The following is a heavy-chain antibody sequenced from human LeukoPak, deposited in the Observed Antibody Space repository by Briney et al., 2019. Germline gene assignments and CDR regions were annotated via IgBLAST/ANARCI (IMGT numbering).Heavy chain of an antibody. J-gene: IGHJ4*02. V-gene: IGHV4-39*01. Sequence: KPSETLSLTCTVSGGSISSSSFYWGWIRQPPGKGLEWIGSISYSGNTYYNPSLKSRVTISVDTSKNQFSLRLSSVTAADTAVYYCARGDGGYIFYYWGQGTLVTVSS. CDR3: ARGDGGYIFYY. D-gene: IGHD4-17*01. CDR2: ISYSGNT. CDR1: GGSISSSSFY.